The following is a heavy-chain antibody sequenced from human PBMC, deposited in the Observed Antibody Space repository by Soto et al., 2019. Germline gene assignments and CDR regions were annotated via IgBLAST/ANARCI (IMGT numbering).Heavy chain of an antibody. V-gene: IGHV3-48*02. Sequence: EVQLVESGGGLVQPGGSLRLSCAVSGLTFTTYNFNWVRQAPGKGLEWISFINPGSVTRHYADSVKGRFTISRDNAKNSLYLQLNSLTDADTAVYYCVRAWKVHSYGYFSWGQGTLVTVSS. D-gene: IGHD5-18*01. CDR1: GLTFTTYN. CDR2: INPGSVTR. CDR3: VRAWKVHSYGYFS. J-gene: IGHJ5*02.